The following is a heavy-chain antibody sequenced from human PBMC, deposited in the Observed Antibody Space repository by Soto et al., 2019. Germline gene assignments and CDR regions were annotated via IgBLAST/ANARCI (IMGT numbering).Heavy chain of an antibody. D-gene: IGHD6-19*01. J-gene: IGHJ6*04. Sequence: GASVKVSCKASGYTFTSYGISWVRQAPGQGLEWMGWISAYNGNTNYAQKLQGRVTMTTDTSTSTAYMELRSLRSDDTAVYYCARDLVVAGPHYYYCMDVWGKGTTVTVSS. CDR3: ARDLVVAGPHYYYCMDV. V-gene: IGHV1-18*01. CDR2: ISAYNGNT. CDR1: GYTFTSYG.